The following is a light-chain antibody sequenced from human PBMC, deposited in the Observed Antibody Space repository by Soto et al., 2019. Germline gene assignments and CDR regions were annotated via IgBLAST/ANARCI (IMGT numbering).Light chain of an antibody. CDR3: AAWDDSLNGYWV. Sequence: QPVLTQPPSASGTPGQRVTISCSGSSSNIGSNTVNWYQQLPGTAPKLLIYSNNQRASGVPDRFSGSKSGTSASLAISGLQSEDEADYYCAAWDDSLNGYWVFGGGTKLTVL. J-gene: IGLJ3*02. CDR1: SSNIGSNT. CDR2: SNN. V-gene: IGLV1-44*01.